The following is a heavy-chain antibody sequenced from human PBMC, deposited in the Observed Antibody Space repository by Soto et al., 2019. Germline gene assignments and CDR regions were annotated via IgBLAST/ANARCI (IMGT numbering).Heavy chain of an antibody. CDR2: IYPGDSDT. CDR3: ASNGDSSGYFFSAFDI. CDR1: GYSFTSYW. V-gene: IGHV5-51*01. J-gene: IGHJ3*02. Sequence: GESLKISCKGSGYSFTSYWIGWVRQMPGKGLEWMGIIYPGDSDTRYSPSFQGQVTISADKSISTAYLQWSSLKASDTAMYYCASNGDSSGYFFSAFDIWGQGTMVTVSS. D-gene: IGHD3-22*01.